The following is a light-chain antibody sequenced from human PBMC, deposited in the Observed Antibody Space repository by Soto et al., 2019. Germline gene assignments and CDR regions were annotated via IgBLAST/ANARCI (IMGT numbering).Light chain of an antibody. J-gene: IGKJ5*01. CDR3: QQRSNWPPKVT. V-gene: IGKV3-11*01. CDR2: GAS. CDR1: QSVRSN. Sequence: IVMTQSPATLSVSAGDRVTLSCRASQSVRSNSAWYQQKPGQAPRLLIYGASNRATGIPDRFSGSGSGTDFTRTISSLEPEPFAGYYCQQRSNWPPKVTFGQGTRLEIK.